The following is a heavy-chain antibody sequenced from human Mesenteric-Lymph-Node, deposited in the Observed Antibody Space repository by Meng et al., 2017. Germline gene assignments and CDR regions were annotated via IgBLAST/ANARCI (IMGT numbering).Heavy chain of an antibody. V-gene: IGHV4-4*02. J-gene: IGHJ4*02. CDR3: AREAGRDGYATPKFDY. CDR1: GGSLSSRNW. D-gene: IGHD5-24*01. Sequence: QLRLQEPGPGLLKPSGPLSLTCAVSGGSLSSRNWWSWVRQPPGKGLEWIGEIYHSGSTNYNPSLKSRVTISVDTSKNQFSLKLISATAADTAVYYCAREAGRDGYATPKFDYWGQGTLVTVSS. CDR2: IYHSGST.